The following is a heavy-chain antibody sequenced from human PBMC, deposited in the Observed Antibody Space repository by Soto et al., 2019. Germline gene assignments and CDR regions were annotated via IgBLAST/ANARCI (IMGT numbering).Heavy chain of an antibody. CDR1: GFTFNTYG. CDR3: AKSPNFYCSSPNCYKYYFDH. V-gene: IGHV3-30*18. Sequence: PSGSLRICGAASGFTFNTYGMHWARQAPGKGLEWVAVISYDGSEKYYVDSVKGRFTISKDNSKNTLYLQMNSLRPEDTAVYYCAKSPNFYCSSPNCYKYYFDHWGQGTRVTVSS. CDR2: ISYDGSEK. D-gene: IGHD2-2*02. J-gene: IGHJ4*02.